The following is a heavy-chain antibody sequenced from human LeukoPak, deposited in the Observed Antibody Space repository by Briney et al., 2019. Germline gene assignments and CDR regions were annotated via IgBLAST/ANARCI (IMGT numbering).Heavy chain of an antibody. CDR3: ARAGGYSYGNIDY. CDR1: GASMRRYY. J-gene: IGHJ4*02. CDR2: IYYDGST. Sequence: SETLSLTCSVSGASMRRYYWSWIRQPPGKGLEWIGYIYYDGSTTYNPSLKSRVTISVDTSKNQFSLKLTSVTAADTAVYYCARAGGYSYGNIDYWGQGTLVTVSS. V-gene: IGHV4-59*01. D-gene: IGHD5-18*01.